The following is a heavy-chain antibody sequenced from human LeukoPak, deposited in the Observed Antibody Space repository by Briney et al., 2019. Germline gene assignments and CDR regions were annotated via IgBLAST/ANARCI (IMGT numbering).Heavy chain of an antibody. D-gene: IGHD1-26*01. Sequence: SQTLSLTCTVSGGSISSGDYSWSWIRQPPGKGLEWIGYIYYSGSTYYNPSLKSRVTISVDTSKNQFSLKLSSVTAADTAVYYCARAGDTYYYYGMDVWGQGTTVTVSS. CDR1: GGSISSGDYS. V-gene: IGHV4-30-4*01. CDR2: IYYSGST. J-gene: IGHJ6*02. CDR3: ARAGDTYYYYGMDV.